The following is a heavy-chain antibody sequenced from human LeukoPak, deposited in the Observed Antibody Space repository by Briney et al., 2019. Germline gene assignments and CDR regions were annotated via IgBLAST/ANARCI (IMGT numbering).Heavy chain of an antibody. D-gene: IGHD3-10*01. Sequence: SETLSLTCTVSGYSISSGYYWGWIRQPPGKGLEWIGSIYHSGSTYYNPSLKSRVTISVDTSKNQFSLRLSSVTAADTAVYYCARDDYYYGSGSYYLVYFDYWGQGTLVTVSS. V-gene: IGHV4-38-2*02. CDR1: GYSISSGYY. J-gene: IGHJ4*02. CDR3: ARDDYYYGSGSYYLVYFDY. CDR2: IYHSGST.